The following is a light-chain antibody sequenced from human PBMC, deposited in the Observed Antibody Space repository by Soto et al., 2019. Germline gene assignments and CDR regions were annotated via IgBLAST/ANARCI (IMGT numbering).Light chain of an antibody. J-gene: IGKJ1*01. CDR2: GAS. V-gene: IGKV3-15*01. Sequence: EFLFTQSPGTLSLSPGERATLSCRASQSVKSNLAWYQQKPGQAPRILIYGASTRATGIPARFSGSGSGTEFTLTISKLQSEDFEVYYCQHYNHWLWTFGQGTKVDIK. CDR3: QHYNHWLWT. CDR1: QSVKSN.